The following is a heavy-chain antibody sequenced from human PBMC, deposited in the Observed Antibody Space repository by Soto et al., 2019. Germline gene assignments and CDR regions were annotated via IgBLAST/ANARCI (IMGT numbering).Heavy chain of an antibody. V-gene: IGHV4-59*01. CDR2: IYYSGSA. Sequence: PSETLSLTCTVSGGSISSYYWSCIRQPPGKGLEWIGYIYYSGSANYNPSLKSRVTISVDTSKNQFSLKLSSVTAADTAVYYCARVHGKYFDYWGQGTMVTVSS. J-gene: IGHJ4*02. CDR3: ARVHGKYFDY. CDR1: GGSISSYY.